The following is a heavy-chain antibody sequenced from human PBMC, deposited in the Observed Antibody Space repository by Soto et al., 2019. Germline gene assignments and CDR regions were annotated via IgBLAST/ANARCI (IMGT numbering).Heavy chain of an antibody. V-gene: IGHV5-51*01. J-gene: IGHJ3*02. CDR1: GYSFTSYW. Sequence: PGESLKISCKGSGYSFTSYWIGWGRQMPGKGLEWMGIIYPGDSDTRYSPSFQGQVTISADKSISTAYLQWSSLKASDTAMYYCASTYRYCSGGSCYSGVDAFDIWGQGTMVTVSS. CDR3: ASTYRYCSGGSCYSGVDAFDI. CDR2: IYPGDSDT. D-gene: IGHD2-15*01.